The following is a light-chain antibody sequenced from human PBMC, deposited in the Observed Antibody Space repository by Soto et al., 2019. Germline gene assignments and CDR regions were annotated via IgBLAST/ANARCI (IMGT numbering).Light chain of an antibody. J-gene: IGKJ4*01. CDR3: QQYGDWPLT. CDR1: QSAGNN. V-gene: IGKV3-15*01. Sequence: EIVVTQSPATLSVSPGERATLSCRASQSAGNNFAWYQQKPGQAPRLLIFATSTRATGVPARFSGSESGTEFTLTISSLQSEDFAVYYCQQYGDWPLTFGGGAKVEIE. CDR2: ATS.